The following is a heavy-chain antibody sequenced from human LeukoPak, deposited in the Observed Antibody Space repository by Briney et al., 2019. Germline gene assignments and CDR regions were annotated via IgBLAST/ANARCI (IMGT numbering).Heavy chain of an antibody. Sequence: GGSLRLSCAPSGFTFSNYAMSWVRQSPGDGLGWVSTISDRGSSTYYADSVKGRLTISRDNSKNTLYLQMSSLRAEDTAVFYCARDRVYYYDSSGSGDAFDIWGQGTMVTVSS. D-gene: IGHD3-22*01. J-gene: IGHJ3*02. CDR1: GFTFSNYA. CDR2: ISDRGSST. CDR3: ARDRVYYYDSSGSGDAFDI. V-gene: IGHV3-23*01.